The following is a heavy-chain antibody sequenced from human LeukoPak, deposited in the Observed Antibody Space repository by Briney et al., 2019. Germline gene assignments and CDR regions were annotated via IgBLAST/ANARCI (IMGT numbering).Heavy chain of an antibody. J-gene: IGHJ5*02. CDR2: IYHSGST. Sequence: SETLSLTCTVSGYSISSGYYWGWIRQPPGKGLEWIGSIYHSGSTYYNPSLKSRVTISVDKSKNQFSLKLSSVTAADTAVCYCARVLAYYDSSGYFTSSPFDPWGQGTLVTVSS. CDR3: ARVLAYYDSSGYFTSSPFDP. V-gene: IGHV4-38-2*02. CDR1: GYSISSGYY. D-gene: IGHD3-22*01.